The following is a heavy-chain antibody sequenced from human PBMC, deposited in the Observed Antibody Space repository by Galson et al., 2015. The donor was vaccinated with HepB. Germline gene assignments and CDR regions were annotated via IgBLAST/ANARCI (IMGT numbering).Heavy chain of an antibody. J-gene: IGHJ4*02. Sequence: SLRLSCAASGFTFTDHGMLWVRQAPGKGLEWVATIWYGGSKKYYKDSVKGRFIISRDNSRNTVYLQMNSLRAEDTAVYYCARDDCSTTSCLAYWGQGTLVTVSS. CDR1: GFTFTDHG. CDR2: IWYGGSKK. V-gene: IGHV3-33*08. CDR3: ARDDCSTTSCLAY. D-gene: IGHD2-2*01.